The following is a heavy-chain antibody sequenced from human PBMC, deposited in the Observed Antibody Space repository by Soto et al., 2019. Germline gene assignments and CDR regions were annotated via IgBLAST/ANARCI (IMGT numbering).Heavy chain of an antibody. D-gene: IGHD1-1*01. J-gene: IGHJ6*02. CDR3: AGGPTQYYDYYCMDV. CDR1: GFTFSSYW. V-gene: IGHV3-74*01. CDR2: INSDGSST. Sequence: EVQLVESGGGLVQPGGSLRLSCAASGFTFSSYWMHWVRQAPGKGLVWVSRINSDGSSTSYAGSVKGRITISRDNAKNPLYLQMNSLKAEDTAVYYCAGGPTQYYDYYCMDVWGQGTTVTVSS.